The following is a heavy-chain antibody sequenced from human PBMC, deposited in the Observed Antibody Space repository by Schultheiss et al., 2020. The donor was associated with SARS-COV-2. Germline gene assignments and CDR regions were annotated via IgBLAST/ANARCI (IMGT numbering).Heavy chain of an antibody. CDR2: INHSGST. D-gene: IGHD1-1*01. Sequence: SETLSLTCAVYGGSFSGYYWSWIRQPPGKGLEWIGEINHSGSTNYNPSLKSRVTISVDTSKNQFSLKLRSVTAADTAVYYCAGGTTGTTKGWFDPWGQGTLVTVSS. J-gene: IGHJ5*02. CDR3: AGGTTGTTKGWFDP. V-gene: IGHV4-34*01. CDR1: GGSFSGYY.